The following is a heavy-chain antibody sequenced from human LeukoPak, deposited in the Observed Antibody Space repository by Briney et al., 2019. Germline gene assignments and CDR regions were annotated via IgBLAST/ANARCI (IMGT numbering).Heavy chain of an antibody. V-gene: IGHV4-38-2*02. D-gene: IGHD5-12*01. CDR2: IYHSGST. CDR1: GYSIGSGYY. CDR3: VRVRYSGYDRADGYYFDY. Sequence: SESLSLTCTVSGYSIGSGYYWGWMRQPPGKGLERLGSIYHSGSTYYTPSLTGRVTISVDTSKNQFSLKLSSVTAADTAGYYCVRVRYSGYDRADGYYFDYWGQGTLVTVSS. J-gene: IGHJ4*02.